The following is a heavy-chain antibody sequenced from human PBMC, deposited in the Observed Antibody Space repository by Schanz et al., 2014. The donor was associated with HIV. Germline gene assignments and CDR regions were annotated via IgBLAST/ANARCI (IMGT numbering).Heavy chain of an antibody. CDR2: ISYDGTKK. V-gene: IGHV3-30*18. J-gene: IGHJ6*02. D-gene: IGHD3-22*01. CDR3: AKDRNQYDSRYIGKGNYYYYYGMDV. CDR1: GFNFNSYG. Sequence: QEQLVESGGGVVQPGRSQRLSCVASGFNFNSYGMHWVRQAPGKGLEWVAVISYDGTKKHYANSVKGRFTISRDNSKNTVYLQAKSLRPEDTAVYYCAKDRNQYDSRYIGKGNYYYYYGMDVWGQGTTVTVSS.